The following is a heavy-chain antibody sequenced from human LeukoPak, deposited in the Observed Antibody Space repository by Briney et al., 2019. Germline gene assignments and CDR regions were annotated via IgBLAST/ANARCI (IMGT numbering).Heavy chain of an antibody. D-gene: IGHD2-2*01. V-gene: IGHV1-46*01. CDR2: INPSGGST. CDR3: ARLGGALTADYYYYYGMDV. Sequence: ASVKVSCKASGYTFSGYNMHWVRQAPGQGLEWMGIINPSGGSTSYAQKFQGRVTMTRDTSTSTVYMELSSLRSEDTAVYHCARLGGALTADYYYYYGMDVWGQGTTVTVSS. J-gene: IGHJ6*02. CDR1: GYTFSGYN.